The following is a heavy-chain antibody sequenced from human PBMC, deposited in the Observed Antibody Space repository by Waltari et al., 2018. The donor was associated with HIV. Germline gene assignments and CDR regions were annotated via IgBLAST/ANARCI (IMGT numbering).Heavy chain of an antibody. CDR1: GYTFTTYV. J-gene: IGHJ6*02. CDR2: ISTYNGKT. CDR3: ARDSQVGRHNYYYYGMDV. D-gene: IGHD1-26*01. V-gene: IGHV1-18*01. Sequence: QVRLVQSGAEMKKPGASVKVSCEASGYTFTTYVVSWVRQAPGQGPEWMGWISTYNGKTYYAQNVQGRVSMTTDTSTSTAHMELRDLTSDDTAVYYCARDSQVGRHNYYYYGMDVWGQGTPVTVSS.